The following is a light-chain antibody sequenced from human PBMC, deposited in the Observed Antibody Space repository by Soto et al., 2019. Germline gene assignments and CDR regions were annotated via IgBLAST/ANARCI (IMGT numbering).Light chain of an antibody. Sequence: EIVLTQSPGTLSLSPGERATLSCRASQSVSSNLLAWYQQKRGQAPRLLIYGASNRATGIPDRFSGSGSGTDFTLTISRLEPEYFAVYYCQQYNTSPRTFGQGTKVEIK. CDR1: QSVSSNL. CDR2: GAS. CDR3: QQYNTSPRT. V-gene: IGKV3-20*01. J-gene: IGKJ1*01.